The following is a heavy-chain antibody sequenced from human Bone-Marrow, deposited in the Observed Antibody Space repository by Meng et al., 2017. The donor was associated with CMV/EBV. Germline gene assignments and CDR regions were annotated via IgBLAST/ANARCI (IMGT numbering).Heavy chain of an antibody. CDR1: GFSLTTSGVG. Sequence: SGPTLVKPTQTLTLTCTFSGFSLTTSGVGVGWIRQPPGKALEWLALIYWNDDKRYSPSLKSRLTITKDTSKNQVVLRMTNMDPVDTATYYCARIFGYYGMDVWGQATTATFSS. D-gene: IGHD2-15*01. V-gene: IGHV2-5*01. CDR2: IYWNDDK. CDR3: ARIFGYYGMDV. J-gene: IGHJ6*02.